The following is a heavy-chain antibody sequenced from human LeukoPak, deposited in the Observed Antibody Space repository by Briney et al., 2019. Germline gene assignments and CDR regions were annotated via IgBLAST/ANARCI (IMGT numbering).Heavy chain of an antibody. CDR2: INWNGGSS. V-gene: IGHV3-20*04. CDR3: ARAVLPYTGNDHYYYLDV. CDR1: GFTFDEYG. J-gene: IGHJ6*03. Sequence: AGGSLRLSCAASGFTFDEYGMNWVRQVPGKGLEWVSTINWNGGSSSYADSVKGRFTISRDNARNSLYLQMNSLRAENTALYYCARAVLPYTGNDHYYYLDVWGKGTTVTVSS. D-gene: IGHD1-1*01.